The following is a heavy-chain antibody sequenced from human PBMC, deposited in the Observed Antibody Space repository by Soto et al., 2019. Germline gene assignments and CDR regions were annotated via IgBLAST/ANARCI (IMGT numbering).Heavy chain of an antibody. CDR1: GGSISSGGYY. D-gene: IGHD1-26*01. V-gene: IGHV4-31*03. CDR3: VRSSGDSQLIDY. CDR2: IYYSGST. J-gene: IGHJ4*02. Sequence: QVQLQESGPGLVKPSQTLSLTCTVSGGSISSGGYYWSWIRQHPGKGLEWIGYIYYSGSTYYNPSLKSRVTISVDTSKNQFSLKLSSVTAADTAVYYCVRSSGDSQLIDYWGQGTLVTVSS.